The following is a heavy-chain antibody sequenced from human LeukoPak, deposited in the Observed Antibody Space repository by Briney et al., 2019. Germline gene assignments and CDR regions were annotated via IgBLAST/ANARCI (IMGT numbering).Heavy chain of an antibody. CDR1: GGSISSSSYY. CDR3: ARENGVVPAAYDTFDL. D-gene: IGHD2-2*01. Sequence: SETLSLTCTVSGGSISSSSYYWGWIRQPPGKGLEWIGSIYYNGKTYYHPSLKSRVTMSIDTSKNQFSLKLRSVTAADTAVYYCARENGVVPAAYDTFDLWGQGTMVTVSS. J-gene: IGHJ3*01. CDR2: IYYNGKT. V-gene: IGHV4-39*07.